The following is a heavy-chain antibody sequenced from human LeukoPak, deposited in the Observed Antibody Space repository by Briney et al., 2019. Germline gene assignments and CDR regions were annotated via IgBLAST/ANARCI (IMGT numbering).Heavy chain of an antibody. CDR3: AREYLATGDWFDP. CDR1: GGTFSSYA. V-gene: IGHV1-69*05. Sequence: ASVKVSCRASGGTFSSYAISWVRQAPGQGLEWMGGIIPIFGTADYAQKFQGRVTITTDESTSTAYMELSSLRSEDTAVYYCAREYLATGDWFDPWGQETLVTVSS. D-gene: IGHD5-12*01. CDR2: IIPIFGTA. J-gene: IGHJ5*02.